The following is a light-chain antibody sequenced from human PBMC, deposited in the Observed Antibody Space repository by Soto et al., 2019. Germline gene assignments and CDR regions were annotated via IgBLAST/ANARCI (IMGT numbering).Light chain of an antibody. CDR2: GAS. CDR1: QSVSSN. J-gene: IGKJ4*02. Sequence: EIVMTQSPATLSVSPGERATLPCRASQSVSSNLAWYPQKPGQAPRLLIDGASNRATGIPARFSGSGSGTDFTPTISSLEPEDFAVYFCQQRSSWPLTFGGGTKVDIK. V-gene: IGKV3-11*01. CDR3: QQRSSWPLT.